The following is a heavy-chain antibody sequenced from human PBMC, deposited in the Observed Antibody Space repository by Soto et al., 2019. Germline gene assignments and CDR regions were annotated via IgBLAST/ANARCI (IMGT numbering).Heavy chain of an antibody. V-gene: IGHV3-30-3*01. J-gene: IGHJ6*02. Sequence: TGGSMRLSGAASGFTFSSHAMHWVRQAPGKGQAGVAVISYEGSNKYYADSVKGRFTISRDNSKNTLYLQMNSLRAEDTAVYYCARDLKSAATIHYYYYSGMDVWGQG. CDR2: ISYEGSNK. CDR1: GFTFSSHA. D-gene: IGHD2-15*01. CDR3: ARDLKSAATIHYYYYSGMDV.